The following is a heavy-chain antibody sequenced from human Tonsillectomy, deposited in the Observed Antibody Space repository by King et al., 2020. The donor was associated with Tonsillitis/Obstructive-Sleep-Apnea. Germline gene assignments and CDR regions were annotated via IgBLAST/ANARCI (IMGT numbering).Heavy chain of an antibody. D-gene: IGHD1-26*01. CDR1: GGTFNNYA. CDR2: IIPSFGTA. Sequence: HVQLVESGAEVKKPGSSVKVSCQASGGTFNNYAINWVRQAPGQGLEWMGGIIPSFGTAKYAQKFLGRVTITADESTSTAYMELSSLRSEDTAVYYCARVGAPLIYYFMDVGGKGTTVTVSS. J-gene: IGHJ6*03. V-gene: IGHV1-69*01. CDR3: ARVGAPLIYYFMDV.